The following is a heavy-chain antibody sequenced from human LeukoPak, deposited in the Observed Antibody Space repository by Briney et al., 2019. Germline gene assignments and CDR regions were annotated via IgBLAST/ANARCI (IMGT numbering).Heavy chain of an antibody. CDR3: VRAAPRDCSSTSCSLFDN. Sequence: GGSLRLSCAGSGFTFNNYAMSWVRQTPRKGLEWVSTISIGGDGTYYADPVKGRFTMSRDNSKNTLYLQMSSLRAEDTAVYYCVRAAPRDCSSTSCSLFDNWGQGILVTVSS. CDR1: GFTFNNYA. J-gene: IGHJ4*02. D-gene: IGHD2-2*01. CDR2: ISIGGDGT. V-gene: IGHV3-23*01.